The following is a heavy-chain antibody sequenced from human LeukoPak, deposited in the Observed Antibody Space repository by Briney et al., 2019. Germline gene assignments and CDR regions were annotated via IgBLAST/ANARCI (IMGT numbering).Heavy chain of an antibody. Sequence: SETLSLTCAVYGGSFSGYYWSWIRQPPGKGLEWIGEINHSGSTNYNPSLKSRVTISVDTSKNQFSLKLSSVTAADTAVYYCARLHYGGNYGYYYYYMDVWGKGTTVTISS. D-gene: IGHD4-23*01. J-gene: IGHJ6*03. CDR1: GGSFSGYY. V-gene: IGHV4-34*01. CDR3: ARLHYGGNYGYYYYYMDV. CDR2: INHSGST.